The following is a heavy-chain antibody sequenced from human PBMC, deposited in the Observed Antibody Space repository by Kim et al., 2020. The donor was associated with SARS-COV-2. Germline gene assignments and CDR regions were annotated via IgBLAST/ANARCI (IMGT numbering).Heavy chain of an antibody. Sequence: KGRFTISRDDSKNTLYLQMNSLKTEDTAVYYCTTEQHDSGSYSYYYGMDVWGQGTTVTVSS. CDR3: TTEQHDSGSYSYYYGMDV. V-gene: IGHV3-15*01. J-gene: IGHJ6*02. D-gene: IGHD1-26*01.